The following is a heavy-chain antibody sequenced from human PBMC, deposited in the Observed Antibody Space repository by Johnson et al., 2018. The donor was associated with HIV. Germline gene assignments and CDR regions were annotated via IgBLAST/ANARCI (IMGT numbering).Heavy chain of an antibody. CDR3: AKAQAFRGAFDI. D-gene: IGHD2/OR15-2a*01. CDR2: ISYDGTNK. V-gene: IGHV3-30*18. J-gene: IGHJ3*02. Sequence: VQLVESGGGVVQPGGSLRLSCAASGFTFSSYGMHRVRQAPGKGLEWVAVISYDGTNKYYADSVKGRFTISRDNSKNTLYLQMNSLRAEDTAVYYCAKAQAFRGAFDIWGQGTMVIVSS. CDR1: GFTFSSYG.